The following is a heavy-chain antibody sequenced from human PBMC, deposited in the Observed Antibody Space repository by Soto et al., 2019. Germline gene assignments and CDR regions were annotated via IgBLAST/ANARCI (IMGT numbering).Heavy chain of an antibody. Sequence: NPSETLSLTCVVYGGSFSGYYWSWIRQPPGKGLEWIGEINHSGSTNYNPSLKSRVAISVDTSKNQFSLKLSSVTAADTAVYYCARGRFCSGGGCYSFRSYWFDPWGQGTLVTVSS. J-gene: IGHJ5*02. CDR2: INHSGST. CDR3: ARGRFCSGGGCYSFRSYWFDP. D-gene: IGHD2-15*01. V-gene: IGHV4-34*01. CDR1: GGSFSGYY.